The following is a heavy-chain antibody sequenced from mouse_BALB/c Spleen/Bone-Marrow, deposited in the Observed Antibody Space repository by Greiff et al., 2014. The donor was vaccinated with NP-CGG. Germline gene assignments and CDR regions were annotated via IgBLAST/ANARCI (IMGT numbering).Heavy chain of an antibody. CDR1: GFTFSRYG. CDR2: ISSGGSYT. J-gene: IGHJ4*01. Sequence: VQLKESGGDLVKPGGSLKLSCAASGFTFSRYGMSWVRQTPDKRLEWVANISSGGSYTYYPDSVKGRFTISRDNAKNTLYLHMSSLESEDTAMYYCARQYGNLGVMDYWGQGTSVTVSS. D-gene: IGHD2-1*01. CDR3: ARQYGNLGVMDY. V-gene: IGHV5-6*01.